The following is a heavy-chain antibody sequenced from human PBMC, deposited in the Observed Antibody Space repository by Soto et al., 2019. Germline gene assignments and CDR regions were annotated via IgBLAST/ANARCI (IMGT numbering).Heavy chain of an antibody. D-gene: IGHD3-22*01. J-gene: IGHJ6*02. CDR2: IYTSGST. V-gene: IGHV4-4*07. CDR3: ARDSASGYTHYYYYGMDV. Sequence: KTSETLSLTCTVSGGSISSYYWSWIRQPAGKGLEWIGRIYTSGSTNYNPSLKSRVTMSVDTSKNQFSLKLSSVTAADTAVYYCARDSASGYTHYYYYGMDVWGQGTTVTVSS. CDR1: GGSISSYY.